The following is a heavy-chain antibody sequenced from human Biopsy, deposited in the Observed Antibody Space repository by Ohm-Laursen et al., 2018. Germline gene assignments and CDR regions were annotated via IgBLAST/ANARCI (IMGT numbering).Heavy chain of an antibody. CDR2: LWHDGTNK. CDR3: ARPTNARAGGAPFDI. CDR1: GFSFSSYG. J-gene: IGHJ3*02. Sequence: RSLRLSCSASGFSFSSYGMHWVRQAPGKGLEWVAVLWHDGTNKYYADSVKGRFTISRDNSKNTLYLQMNSLRAEDTAMYYCARPTNARAGGAPFDIWGQGTMVTVSS. D-gene: IGHD1-1*01. V-gene: IGHV3-33*01.